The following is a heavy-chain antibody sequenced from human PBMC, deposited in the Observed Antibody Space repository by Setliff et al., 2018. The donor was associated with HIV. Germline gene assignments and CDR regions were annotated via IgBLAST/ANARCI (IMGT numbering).Heavy chain of an antibody. CDR1: GYTFDLYY. CDR2: LNPRDGST. Sequence: ASVKVSCKASGYTFDLYYIHWVRQAPGQGPECIGALNPRDGSTRYAQTFQGRVMLTRDMSTTTVYMELRSLTFEDTAFYYCARDRGNYGDYPIWGQGTKVT. J-gene: IGHJ3*02. D-gene: IGHD4-17*01. V-gene: IGHV1-46*02. CDR3: ARDRGNYGDYPI.